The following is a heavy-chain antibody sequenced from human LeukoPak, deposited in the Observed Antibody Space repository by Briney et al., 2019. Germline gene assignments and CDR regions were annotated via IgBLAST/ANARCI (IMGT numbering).Heavy chain of an antibody. D-gene: IGHD3-3*01. CDR2: INHSGST. CDR1: GGSISSSSDC. CDR3: ATQLKPSIRFETNWFDP. V-gene: IGHV4-39*07. J-gene: IGHJ5*02. Sequence: SETLSLTCTVSGGSISSSSDCWGWIRQPPGKGLEWIGEINHSGSTNYNPSLKSRVTISVDTSKNQFSLKLSSVTAADTAVYYCATQLKPSIRFETNWFDPCGQGTLVTVSS.